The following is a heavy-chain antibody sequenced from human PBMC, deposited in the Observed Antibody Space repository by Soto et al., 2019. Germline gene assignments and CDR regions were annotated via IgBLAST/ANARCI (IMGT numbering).Heavy chain of an antibody. J-gene: IGHJ6*03. CDR2: ISAYNGNT. D-gene: IGHD2-2*02. CDR3: ARHGYCSSTSCFTYYYYYYMDV. CDR1: GYTFTSYG. Sequence: GASVKVSCKASGYTFTSYGISWVRQAPGQGLEWMGWISAYNGNTNYAQKLQGRVTMTTDTSTSTAYMELRSLRSDDTAVYYCARHGYCSSTSCFTYYYYYYMDVWGKGTTVTVSS. V-gene: IGHV1-18*01.